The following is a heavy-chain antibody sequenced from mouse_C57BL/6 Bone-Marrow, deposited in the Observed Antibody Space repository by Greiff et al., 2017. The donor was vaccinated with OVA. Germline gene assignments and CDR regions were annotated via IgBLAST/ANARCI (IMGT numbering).Heavy chain of an antibody. J-gene: IGHJ2*01. CDR3: TRETTVVRFDY. Sequence: EVKVVESGEGLVKPGGSLKLSCAASGFTFSSYAMSWVRQTPEQRLEWVAYISSGGDYIYYADTVKGRFTISRDNARNTLYLQMSSLKSEDTAMYYCTRETTVVRFDYWGQGTTLTVSS. CDR1: GFTFSSYA. V-gene: IGHV5-9-1*02. D-gene: IGHD1-1*01. CDR2: ISSGGDYI.